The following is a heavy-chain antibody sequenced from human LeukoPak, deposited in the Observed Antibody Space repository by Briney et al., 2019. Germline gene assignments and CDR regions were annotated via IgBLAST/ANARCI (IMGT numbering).Heavy chain of an antibody. Sequence: KVSCKASGGTFSSYAISWVRQAPGQGLEWMGRIDPSDSYTNYSPSFQGHVTISADKSISTAYLQWSSLKASDTAMYYCARRFSEYYDILTGYLYAFDIWGQGTMVTVSS. CDR3: ARRFSEYYDILTGYLYAFDI. CDR2: IDPSDSYT. CDR1: GGTFSSYA. J-gene: IGHJ3*02. D-gene: IGHD3-9*01. V-gene: IGHV5-10-1*01.